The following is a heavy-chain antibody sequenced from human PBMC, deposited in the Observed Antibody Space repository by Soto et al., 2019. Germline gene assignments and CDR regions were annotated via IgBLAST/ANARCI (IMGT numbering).Heavy chain of an antibody. Sequence: GGSLRLSSAASGFSGTNFARSWVRQAPGKGLEWVAGIGASGDITWYADSVKGRLSISRDNSKNTLYLQLNSLRFEDTAVYYCAKDDFTDRGDDYFDYWGPGTLVTVSS. CDR1: GFSGTNFA. CDR2: IGASGDIT. J-gene: IGHJ4*02. D-gene: IGHD2-21*02. CDR3: AKDDFTDRGDDYFDY. V-gene: IGHV3-23*01.